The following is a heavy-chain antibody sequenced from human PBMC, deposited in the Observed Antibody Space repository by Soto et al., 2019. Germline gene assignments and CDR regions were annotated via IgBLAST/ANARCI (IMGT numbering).Heavy chain of an antibody. Sequence: EAQLLESGGDLVQPGGSLRLSCAASEFSFDDYAMSWVRQAPGKGLEWVSSITFTGVSTYYADSVKGRFTISRDNSKDTLYLQMNSLRAEDTAIYYCAKASVWYPYFDSWGQGTQVTVSS. CDR1: EFSFDDYA. J-gene: IGHJ4*02. CDR3: AKASVWYPYFDS. CDR2: ITFTGVST. V-gene: IGHV3-23*01. D-gene: IGHD6-13*01.